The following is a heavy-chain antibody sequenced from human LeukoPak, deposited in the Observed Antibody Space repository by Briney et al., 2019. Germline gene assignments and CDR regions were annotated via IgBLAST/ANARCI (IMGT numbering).Heavy chain of an antibody. J-gene: IGHJ3*02. Sequence: SETLSLTCTVSGASITTYYWSWIRQSPGKGLEWIGYLYYRGSPNYNPSLKSRVTMSVDTSKNHFSLTLSSVTAADTAVYYCAKLQPNSGEWAFDIWGQGTMVTVSS. CDR1: GASITTYY. V-gene: IGHV4-59*01. D-gene: IGHD1-1*01. CDR2: LYYRGSP. CDR3: AKLQPNSGEWAFDI.